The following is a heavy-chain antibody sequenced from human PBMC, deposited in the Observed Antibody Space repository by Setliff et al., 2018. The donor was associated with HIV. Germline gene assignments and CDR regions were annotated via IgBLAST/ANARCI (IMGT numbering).Heavy chain of an antibody. CDR2: IYSTGHT. V-gene: IGHV4-38-2*02. J-gene: IGHJ4*02. Sequence: SETLSLTCLVFGYSITNGNYWAWIRQSPGKGLEWIGSIYSTGHTYYNPSHRSRLTMSVDTAKNRFSLKLISVTAADTAVYYCARDRALRFSKSPSFNYFDVWGQGALVTVSS. D-gene: IGHD3-10*01. CDR1: GYSITNGNY. CDR3: ARDRALRFSKSPSFNYFDV.